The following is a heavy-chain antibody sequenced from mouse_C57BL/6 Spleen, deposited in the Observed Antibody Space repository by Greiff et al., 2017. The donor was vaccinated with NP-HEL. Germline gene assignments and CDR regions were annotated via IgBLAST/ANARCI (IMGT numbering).Heavy chain of an antibody. Sequence: VQLKESGGGLVKPGGSLKLSCAASGFTFSDYGMHWVRQAPEKGLEWVAYISSGSSTIYYADTVKGRFTISRDNAKNTLFLQMTSLRSEDTAMYYCARSTMAHFDYWGQGTTLTVSS. J-gene: IGHJ2*01. V-gene: IGHV5-17*01. CDR2: ISSGSSTI. CDR1: GFTFSDYG. CDR3: ARSTMAHFDY. D-gene: IGHD2-1*01.